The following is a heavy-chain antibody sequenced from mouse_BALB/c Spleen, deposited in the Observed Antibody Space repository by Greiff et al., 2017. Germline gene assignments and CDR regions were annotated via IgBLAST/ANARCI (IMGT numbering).Heavy chain of an antibody. D-gene: IGHD1-1*01. Sequence: EVMLVESGGGLVKPGGSLKLSCAASGFAFSSYDMSWVRQTPEKRLEWVAYISSGGGSTYYPDTVKGRFTISRDNAKNTLYLQMSSLKSEDTAMYYCARSTVVHFDYWGQGTTLTVSS. J-gene: IGHJ2*01. CDR1: GFAFSSYD. CDR3: ARSTVVHFDY. V-gene: IGHV5-12-1*01. CDR2: ISSGGGST.